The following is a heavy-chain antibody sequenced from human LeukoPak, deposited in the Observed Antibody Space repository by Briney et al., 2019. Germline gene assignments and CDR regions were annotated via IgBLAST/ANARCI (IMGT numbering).Heavy chain of an antibody. CDR3: ARDSLYYGSGVDWYFDL. Sequence: PGGSLRLSCAASGFTFSSYGMHWVRQAPGKGLEWVAVIWYDGSNKYYADSVKGRFTISRDNSKNTLYLQVNSLRAEDTAVYYCARDSLYYGSGVDWYFDLWGRGTLVTVSS. J-gene: IGHJ2*01. CDR2: IWYDGSNK. V-gene: IGHV3-33*01. D-gene: IGHD3-10*01. CDR1: GFTFSSYG.